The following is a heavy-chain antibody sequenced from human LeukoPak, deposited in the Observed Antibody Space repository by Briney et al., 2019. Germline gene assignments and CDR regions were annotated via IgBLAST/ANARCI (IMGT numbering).Heavy chain of an antibody. CDR1: GDSINSRNW. J-gene: IGHJ4*02. Sequence: SETLSLTCAVSGDSINSRNWWSWVRQPPGKGLEWVGEIYHTESTNYNPSLKSRVTISVDKSKNQFSLKLSSVTAADTAIYYCARDPRGYNYDSSGYFQDWGQGILVTVSS. V-gene: IGHV4-4*02. CDR2: IYHTEST. D-gene: IGHD3-22*01. CDR3: ARDPRGYNYDSSGYFQD.